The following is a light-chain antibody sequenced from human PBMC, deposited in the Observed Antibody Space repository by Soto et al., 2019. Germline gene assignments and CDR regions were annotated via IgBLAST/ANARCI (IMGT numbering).Light chain of an antibody. J-gene: IGKJ1*01. Sequence: EIEMTRSPATLSVSPGERATVSCASSHSISDTLAWYQQKPGQAPRLLIFGSSTRAPGIPARFSDSGSETEFTLTITTLQSEDFAVYYCQQYNSWPRTSGQGTKV. CDR3: QQYNSWPRT. CDR2: GSS. V-gene: IGKV3-15*01. CDR1: HSISDT.